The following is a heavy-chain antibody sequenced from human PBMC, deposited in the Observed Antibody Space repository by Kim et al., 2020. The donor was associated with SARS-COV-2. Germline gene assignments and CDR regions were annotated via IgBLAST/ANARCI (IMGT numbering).Heavy chain of an antibody. V-gene: IGHV5-51*01. D-gene: IGHD6-13*01. J-gene: IGHJ5*02. CDR3: ARQAAAGTWWFDP. Sequence: YSPYFQGKVTISADKSISTAYLQWSSLKASDTAMYYCARQAAAGTWWFDPWGQGTLVTVSS.